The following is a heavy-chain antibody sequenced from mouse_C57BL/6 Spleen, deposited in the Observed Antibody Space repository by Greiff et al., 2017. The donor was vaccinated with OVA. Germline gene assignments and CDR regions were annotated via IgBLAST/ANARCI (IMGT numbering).Heavy chain of an antibody. CDR3: ARSYYDYEKGAMDY. J-gene: IGHJ4*01. CDR1: GFSLTSYG. CDR2: IWSGGST. D-gene: IGHD2-4*01. Sequence: QVQLQQSGPGLVQPSQSLSITCTVSGFSLTSYGVHWVRQSPGKGLEWLGVIWSGGSTDYNAAFISRLSISKDNSKSQVFFKMNSLQADDTAIYYCARSYYDYEKGAMDYWGQGTSVTVSS. V-gene: IGHV2-2*01.